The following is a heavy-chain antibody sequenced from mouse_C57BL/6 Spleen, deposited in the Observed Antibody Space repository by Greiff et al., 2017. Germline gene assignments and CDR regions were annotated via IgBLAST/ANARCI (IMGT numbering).Heavy chain of an antibody. CDR2: INSDGSST. D-gene: IGHD1-1*01. CDR3: ARENYGSSFDY. Sequence: EVKLVESEGGLVQPGSSMKLSCTASGFTFSDYYMAWVRQVPEKGLEWVANINSDGSSTYYLDSLKSRFIISRDNAKNLLYLQMSSLKSEDTATYYCARENYGSSFDYWGQGTTLTVSS. J-gene: IGHJ2*01. CDR1: GFTFSDYY. V-gene: IGHV5-16*01.